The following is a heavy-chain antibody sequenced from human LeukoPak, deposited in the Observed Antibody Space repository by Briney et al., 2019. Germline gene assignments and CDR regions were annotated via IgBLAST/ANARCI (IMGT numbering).Heavy chain of an antibody. CDR1: GFTVITND. D-gene: IGHD3-16*01. Sequence: GGSLRLSCAASGFTVITNDMTWVRQAPGKGLEWVSVLYSDGNTKYADSVPGRFTISRDNSKNTLYLEMNSLSPDDTAVYYCARGVEPLAAYTLAYWGQGTVLRVSS. CDR3: ARGVEPLAAYTLAY. V-gene: IGHV3-53*01. J-gene: IGHJ4*02. CDR2: LYSDGNT.